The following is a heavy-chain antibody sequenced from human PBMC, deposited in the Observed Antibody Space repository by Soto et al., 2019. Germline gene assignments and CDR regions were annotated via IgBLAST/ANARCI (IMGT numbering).Heavy chain of an antibody. CDR3: ARMYSSGSGWFHP. J-gene: IGHJ5*02. CDR2: FYSSGSI. Sequence: SWIRHHPGKGLEWIGSFYSSGSIIYNPSLRSRVSISGDTSSNQFSMSLTSMTAADTARYYCARMYSSGSGWFHPWGQGTLVTVSS. V-gene: IGHV4-30-4*06. D-gene: IGHD6-19*01.